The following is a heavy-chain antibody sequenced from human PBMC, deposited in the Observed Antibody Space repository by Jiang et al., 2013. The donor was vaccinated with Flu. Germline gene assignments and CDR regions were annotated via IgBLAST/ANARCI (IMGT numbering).Heavy chain of an antibody. D-gene: IGHD2-8*01. V-gene: IGHV4-34*01. CDR3: ARGKWSDY. J-gene: IGHJ4*02. CDR1: GGSFSGYY. CDR2: INHSGST. Sequence: LLKPSETLSLTCAVYGGSFSGYYWSWIRQPPGKGLEWIGEINHSGSTNYNPSLKSRVTISVDTSKNQFSLKLSSVTAADTAVYYCARGKWSDYWGQGTLVTVSS.